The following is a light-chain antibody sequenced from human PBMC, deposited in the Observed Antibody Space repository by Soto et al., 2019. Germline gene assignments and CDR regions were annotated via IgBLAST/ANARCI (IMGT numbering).Light chain of an antibody. Sequence: QSALTQPASVSGSPGQSITISCTGTSSDVGSYNLVSWYQQHPGKAPKLMSYEGSKRPSGVSNRFSGSKSGNTASLTISGLQAEDEADYSCFAYAGSSTSVVFGGGTKVTVL. CDR1: SSDVGSYNL. CDR3: FAYAGSSTSVV. CDR2: EGS. J-gene: IGLJ2*01. V-gene: IGLV2-23*01.